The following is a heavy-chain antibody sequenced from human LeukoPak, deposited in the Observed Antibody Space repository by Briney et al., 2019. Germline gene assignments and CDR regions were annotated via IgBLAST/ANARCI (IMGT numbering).Heavy chain of an antibody. D-gene: IGHD6-13*01. CDR2: VYYNGNI. CDR3: ARDGGSSWSHQYGLDV. Sequence: SETLSLTCTVSGASINSYYWSWIRQPPGKGLEWIGYVYYNGNINYNPSFKSRVTISVDTSKNQFSLKLSSVTAADTAVYYCARDGGSSWSHQYGLDVWGQGTTVTVSS. V-gene: IGHV4-59*01. CDR1: GASINSYY. J-gene: IGHJ6*02.